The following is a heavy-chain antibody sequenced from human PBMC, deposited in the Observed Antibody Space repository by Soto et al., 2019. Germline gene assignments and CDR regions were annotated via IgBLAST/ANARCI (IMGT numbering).Heavy chain of an antibody. D-gene: IGHD3-22*01. V-gene: IGHV1-2*02. CDR1: GYTFTGYY. CDR3: ARDLSTYYYDSSGYWG. J-gene: IGHJ4*02. CDR2: INPNTGGT. Sequence: QVQLVQSGAEVKKPGASVKVSCKASGYTFTGYYMHWVRQAPGQGLEWMGWINPNTGGTNYAQKFQGRVTMTRDTSISTAYMELSRLRSDDTAVYYCARDLSTYYYDSSGYWGWGQGTLVTVSS.